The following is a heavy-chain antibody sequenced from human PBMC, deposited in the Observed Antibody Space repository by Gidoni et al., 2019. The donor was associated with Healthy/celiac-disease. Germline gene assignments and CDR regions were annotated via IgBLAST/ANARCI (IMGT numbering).Heavy chain of an antibody. Sequence: QVQLQQWGAGLLKPSETLSLTCAVYGGSFSGYYWSWIRQPPGKGLEWIGEINHSGSTNYNPSLKSRVTISVDTSKNQFSLKLSSVTAADTAVYYCAEYCGGDCDWFDPWGQGTLVTVSS. CDR1: GGSFSGYY. CDR2: INHSGST. CDR3: AEYCGGDCDWFDP. V-gene: IGHV4-34*01. J-gene: IGHJ5*02. D-gene: IGHD2-21*02.